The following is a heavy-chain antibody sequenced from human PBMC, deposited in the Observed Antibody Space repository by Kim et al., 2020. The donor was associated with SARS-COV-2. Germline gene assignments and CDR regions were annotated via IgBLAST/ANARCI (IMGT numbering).Heavy chain of an antibody. CDR3: ARLGLFGSGSYHYYYYGMDV. CDR1: GGSVSSGSYY. V-gene: IGHV4-61*01. J-gene: IGHJ6*02. D-gene: IGHD3-10*01. Sequence: SETLSLTCTVSGGSVSSGSYYWSWIRQPPGKGLEWIGYIYYSGSTNYNPSLKSRVTISVDTSKNQFSLKLSSVTAADTAVYYCARLGLFGSGSYHYYYYGMDVWGQGTTVTVSS. CDR2: IYYSGST.